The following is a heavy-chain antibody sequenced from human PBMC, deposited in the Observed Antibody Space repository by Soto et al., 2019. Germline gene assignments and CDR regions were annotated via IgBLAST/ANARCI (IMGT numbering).Heavy chain of an antibody. CDR3: ARRDKLVPAANWAFDY. Sequence: SETLSLTCTVSGGSISSYYWSWIRQPPGKGLEWIGYIYYSGSTNYNPSLKSRVTISVDTSKNQFSLKLSSVTAADTAVYYCARRDKLVPAANWAFDYWGQGTLVTVSS. CDR1: GGSISSYY. J-gene: IGHJ4*02. D-gene: IGHD2-2*01. CDR2: IYYSGST. V-gene: IGHV4-59*08.